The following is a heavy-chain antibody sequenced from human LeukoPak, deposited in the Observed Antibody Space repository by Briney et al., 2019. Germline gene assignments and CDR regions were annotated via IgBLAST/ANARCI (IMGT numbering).Heavy chain of an antibody. CDR2: INSDGSST. CDR3: ARVPYSSGWLGVEYFQH. V-gene: IGHV3-74*01. Sequence: QPGGSLRLSCAASGFTFSSYWMHWVRQAPGKGLVWVSRINSDGSSTSYADSVKGRFTISRDNAKNTLYPQMNSLRAEDTAVYYCARVPYSSGWLGVEYFQHWGQGTLVTVSS. CDR1: GFTFSSYW. J-gene: IGHJ1*01. D-gene: IGHD6-19*01.